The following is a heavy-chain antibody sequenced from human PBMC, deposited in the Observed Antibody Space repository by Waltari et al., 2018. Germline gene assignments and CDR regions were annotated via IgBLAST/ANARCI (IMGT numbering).Heavy chain of an antibody. CDR3: ARYCSSTSCPYYYGMDV. D-gene: IGHD2-2*01. CDR2: INHSGSS. CDR1: GGSFSGYS. J-gene: IGHJ6*02. V-gene: IGHV4-34*02. Sequence: QVRLQQWGAGLLKPSGTLSLTCAVYGGSFSGYSWSWMRQSPGKGLEWIGEINHSGSSNLNPSLKSRVTISVDTSKNQFSLKLSSVTAADTAVYYCARYCSSTSCPYYYGMDVWGQGTTVTVSS.